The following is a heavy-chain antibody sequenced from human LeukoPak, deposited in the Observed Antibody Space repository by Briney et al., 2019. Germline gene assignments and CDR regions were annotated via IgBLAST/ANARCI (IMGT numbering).Heavy chain of an antibody. V-gene: IGHV3-23*01. CDR1: GFTFSSYA. CDR3: AKLVGSYGRYYFDY. D-gene: IGHD1-26*01. CDR2: ISGSGGST. J-gene: IGHJ4*02. Sequence: AGWSLRLSCAASGFTFSSYAMSWVRQAPGKGLEWVSAISGSGGSTYYADSVKGRFTISRDNSKNTLYLQMNSLRAEDTAVYYCAKLVGSYGRYYFDYWGQGTLVTVSS.